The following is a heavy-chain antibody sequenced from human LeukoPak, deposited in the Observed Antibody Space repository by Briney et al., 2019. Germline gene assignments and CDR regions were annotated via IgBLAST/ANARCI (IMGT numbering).Heavy chain of an antibody. J-gene: IGHJ4*02. CDR3: ASGYSYGPFFDY. CDR1: GGSISSYY. Sequence: PSETLSLTCTVSGGSISSYYWSWIRQPPGKGLEWIGYIYYSGSTNYNPSLKSRVTISVDTSKNQFSLKLSSVTAAVTAVYYCASGYSYGPFFDYWGQGTLVTVSS. CDR2: IYYSGST. D-gene: IGHD5-18*01. V-gene: IGHV4-59*01.